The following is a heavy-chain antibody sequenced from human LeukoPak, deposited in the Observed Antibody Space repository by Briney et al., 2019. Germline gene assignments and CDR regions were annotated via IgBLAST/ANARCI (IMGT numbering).Heavy chain of an antibody. D-gene: IGHD2-2*01. Sequence: GGSLRLSCAASGFXFNNYAISWVRQAPGKGLEWVSGISVSGGSTFYADSVKGRFTISRDNSKNTLYLQMNSLRAEDTAVYYCAKGGSTSCPDYWGQGTLVTVSS. V-gene: IGHV3-23*01. CDR3: AKGGSTSCPDY. CDR1: GFXFNNYA. J-gene: IGHJ4*02. CDR2: ISVSGGST.